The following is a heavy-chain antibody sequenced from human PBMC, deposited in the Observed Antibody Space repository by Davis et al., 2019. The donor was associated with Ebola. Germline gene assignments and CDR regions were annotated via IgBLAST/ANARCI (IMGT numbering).Heavy chain of an antibody. V-gene: IGHV4-4*02. CDR2: IFHSGST. J-gene: IGHJ6*02. D-gene: IGHD3-9*01. Sequence: SETLSLTCAVSGDSISSSYWWNWVRQAPGKGLEWIGEIFHSGSTNYNPSLRSRVTISVDKSKNLFSLELSSVTAADTAVYYCARAKYYDILTGLLYYYYGMDVWGQGTTVIVSS. CDR1: GDSISSSYW. CDR3: ARAKYYDILTGLLYYYYGMDV.